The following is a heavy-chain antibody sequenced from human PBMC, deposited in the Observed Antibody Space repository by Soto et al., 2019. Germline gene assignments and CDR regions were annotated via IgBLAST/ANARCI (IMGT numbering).Heavy chain of an antibody. CDR2: IYYSGSI. D-gene: IGHD2-21*02. J-gene: IGHJ6*02. CDR1: GGSISSDIYH. CDR3: AREDDGGDRDYYGLDV. V-gene: IGHV4-30-4*08. Sequence: SETLSHTCTVSGGSISSDIYHWTWIRQSPGKGLEWIGYIYYSGSIFYNPSFKSRVTISVDTSKNQFSLQLSSVTAADTAVYFCAREDDGGDRDYYGLDVWGQGTTVTVS.